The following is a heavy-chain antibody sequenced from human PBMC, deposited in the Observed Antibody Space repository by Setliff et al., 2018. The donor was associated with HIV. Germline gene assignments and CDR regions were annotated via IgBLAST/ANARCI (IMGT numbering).Heavy chain of an antibody. D-gene: IGHD3-16*01. J-gene: IGHJ3*02. CDR3: ARSSHFYDMPQYAFDI. CDR2: IYASGST. V-gene: IGHV4-61*02. Sequence: KTSGTLSLTCTVSGASITSGTYYGSWIRQPAGKGLEWIGRIYASGSTSYNPSLKSRVTTSVDTSTNQFSLRLTSVTAADTAVYFCARSSHFYDMPQYAFDIWGQGTMVTVSS. CDR1: GASITSGTYY.